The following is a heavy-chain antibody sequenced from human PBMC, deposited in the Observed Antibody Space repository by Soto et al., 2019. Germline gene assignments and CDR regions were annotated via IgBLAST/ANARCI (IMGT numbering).Heavy chain of an antibody. CDR2: IYYSGST. D-gene: IGHD1-26*01. V-gene: IGHV4-59*01. CDR3: ARVQGRGAFDI. CDR1: GGSISSYY. J-gene: IGHJ3*02. Sequence: SETLSLTCTVSGGSISSYYWSWIRQPPGKGLEWIGYIYYSGSTNYNPSLKSRVTISVDTSKNQFSLRLSSVTAADTAVYYCARVQGRGAFDIWGQGTMVTVS.